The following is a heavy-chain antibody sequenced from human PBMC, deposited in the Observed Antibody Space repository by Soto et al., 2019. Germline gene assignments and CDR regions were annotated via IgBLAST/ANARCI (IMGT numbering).Heavy chain of an antibody. Sequence: QVQLQESGPGLVTPSETLSLTCTVSGVSVSSGDYFWSWIRQPPGKGLEWIAYISYSGSTNHNPSLRSRVTISLDTAKNQVSLQLTSVTPADTAVYYCAREGQLWLESNYWGQGTLVTVSS. D-gene: IGHD3-16*02. CDR3: AREGQLWLESNY. CDR2: ISYSGST. J-gene: IGHJ4*02. V-gene: IGHV4-61*08. CDR1: GVSVSSGDYF.